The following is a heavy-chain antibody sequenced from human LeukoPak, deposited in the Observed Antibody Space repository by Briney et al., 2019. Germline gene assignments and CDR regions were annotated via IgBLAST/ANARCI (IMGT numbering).Heavy chain of an antibody. V-gene: IGHV1-2*04. CDR2: INPNSGGT. D-gene: IGHD3-22*01. Sequence: ASVKVSCEASGYTFTGYYMHWVRQAPGQGLEWMGWINPNSGGTNYAQKFQGWVTMTRDTSISIAYMELSRLRSDDTAVYYCARGGLDYYDSSGYYYFDYWGQGTLVTVSS. CDR1: GYTFTGYY. J-gene: IGHJ4*02. CDR3: ARGGLDYYDSSGYYYFDY.